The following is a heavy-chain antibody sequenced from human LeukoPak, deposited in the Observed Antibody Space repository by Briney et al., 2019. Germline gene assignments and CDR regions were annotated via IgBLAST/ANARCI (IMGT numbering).Heavy chain of an antibody. V-gene: IGHV4-30-4*08. D-gene: IGHD5-24*01. J-gene: IGHJ4*02. CDR3: ARGLGGGYTYFDY. CDR2: IYYSGST. CDR1: GGSISSGDYY. Sequence: PSQTLSLTCTVSGGSISSGDYYWSWIRQPPGKGLEWIGYIYYSGSTYHNPSLKSRVTISVDTSKNQFSLKLSSVTAADTAVYYCARGLGGGYTYFDYWGQGTLVTVSS.